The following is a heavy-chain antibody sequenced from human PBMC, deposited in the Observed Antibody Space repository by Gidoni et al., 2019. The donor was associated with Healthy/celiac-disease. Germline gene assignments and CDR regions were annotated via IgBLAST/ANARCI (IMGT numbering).Heavy chain of an antibody. V-gene: IGHV3-23*04. D-gene: IGHD1-7*01. Sequence: EVPLVASGGAVVQPGGSLSFSWSASGFPFSSYAMRWVRPAPGKGVEWVAAISGSGGSTYYADSVKGRFTISRDNSKNTLYLQMNSLRAEDTAVYYCAKAHNWNYVDSGYFDYWGQGTLVTVSS. J-gene: IGHJ4*02. CDR3: AKAHNWNYVDSGYFDY. CDR2: ISGSGGST. CDR1: GFPFSSYA.